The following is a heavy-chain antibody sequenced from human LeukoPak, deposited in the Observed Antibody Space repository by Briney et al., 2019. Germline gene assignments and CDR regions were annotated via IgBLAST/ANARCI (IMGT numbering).Heavy chain of an antibody. J-gene: IGHJ3*02. CDR1: GFTLRSFL. CDR3: ARDKAITGTRYDACDI. V-gene: IGHV3-7*04. Sequence: GGSLRLSCAASGFTLRSFLITSVRQAPGKGLEWVANINEDGSENPYVDYVKCRFTFPTDNAKNSLYLQVNSTGAEDTAVYYCARDKAITGTRYDACDIWGKGTMVTGSS. CDR2: INEDGSEN. D-gene: IGHD1-20*01.